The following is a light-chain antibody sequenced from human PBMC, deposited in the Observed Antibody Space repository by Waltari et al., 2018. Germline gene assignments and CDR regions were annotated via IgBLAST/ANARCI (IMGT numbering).Light chain of an antibody. Sequence: QSALTQPASVSGSPGQSITISCTGTSSDVGGSNYVSWYQQYPGKAPKLMIYDVSYRPAGVSSRCAGSKSGNTASLPISGLQAEDEADYYGSSYRSSSPYVFGTGTKVTVL. CDR2: DVS. V-gene: IGLV2-14*03. CDR1: SSDVGGSNY. J-gene: IGLJ1*01. CDR3: SSYRSSSPYV.